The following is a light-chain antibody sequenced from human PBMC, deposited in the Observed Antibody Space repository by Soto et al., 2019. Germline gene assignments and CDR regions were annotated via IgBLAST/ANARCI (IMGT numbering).Light chain of an antibody. J-gene: IGLJ1*01. CDR3: HSYASSLSAYV. Sequence: QSVLTQPPSVSGAPGQRVTISCTGSSSNIGAGYDVHWYQQLPGTAPKLLIYGNSNRPSGVPDRFSGSKSGTSASLAITGLQPEYESDYYCHSYASSLSAYVFGTGTKLTVL. CDR1: SSNIGAGYD. V-gene: IGLV1-40*01. CDR2: GNS.